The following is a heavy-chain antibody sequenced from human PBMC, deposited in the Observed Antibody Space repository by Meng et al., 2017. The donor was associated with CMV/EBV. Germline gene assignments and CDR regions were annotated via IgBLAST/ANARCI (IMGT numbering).Heavy chain of an antibody. V-gene: IGHV1-2*02. CDR3: ASGIAVAGPY. J-gene: IGHJ4*02. CDR2: INPNSGGT. Sequence: KGDCKASGYTFNGYDMDWERKAHGQGREGSGWINPNSGGTNYAQKFQGRVTMTRDTSISTAYMELSRLRSDDTAVYYCASGIAVAGPYWGQGTLVTVSS. D-gene: IGHD6-19*01. CDR1: GYTFNGYD.